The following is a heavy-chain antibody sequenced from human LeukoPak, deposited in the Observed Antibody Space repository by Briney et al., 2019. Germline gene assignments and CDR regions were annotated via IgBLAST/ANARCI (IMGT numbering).Heavy chain of an antibody. V-gene: IGHV4-34*01. D-gene: IGHD6-13*01. J-gene: IGHJ6*02. CDR3: ATAAAGTKYYYYYGMDV. CDR2: INHSGST. Sequence: SETLSLTCAVYGGSFSGYYWSWIRQPPGKGLEWIGEINHSGSTNYNPSLKIPVTISVDTSKNQFSLKLSSVTAADTAVYYCATAAAGTKYYYYYGMDVWGQGTTVTVSS. CDR1: GGSFSGYY.